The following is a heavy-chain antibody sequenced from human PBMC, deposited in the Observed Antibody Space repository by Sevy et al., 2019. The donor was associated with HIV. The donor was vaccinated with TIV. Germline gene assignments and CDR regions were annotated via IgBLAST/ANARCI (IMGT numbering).Heavy chain of an antibody. V-gene: IGHV3-48*02. J-gene: IGHJ5*02. D-gene: IGHD2-15*01. CDR2: ISSSSSTI. CDR1: GFTFSSYS. Sequence: GGSLRLSCAASGFTFSSYSMNWVRQAPGKGLEWVSYISSSSSTIYYADSVKGRFTISRDNAKNSLYLQMNSLRDEGTAVYYCARGHSKYCSGGSCYSMAYNWFDPWGQGTLVTVSS. CDR3: ARGHSKYCSGGSCYSMAYNWFDP.